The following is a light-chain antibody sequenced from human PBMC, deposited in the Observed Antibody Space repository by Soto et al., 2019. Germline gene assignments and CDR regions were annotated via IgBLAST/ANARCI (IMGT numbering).Light chain of an antibody. V-gene: IGLV2-11*01. CDR1: SSDVGGYNY. CDR2: DVS. J-gene: IGLJ2*01. CDR3: CSYVGWFVV. Sequence: QSALTQPRSVSGSPGQSVTISCTGTSSDVGGYNYVSWYQQHPGKAPKLMIYDVSKRPSGVPDCFSGSKSGNTASLTISGLQAEDEADYYCCSYVGWFVVFGGGTKLTVL.